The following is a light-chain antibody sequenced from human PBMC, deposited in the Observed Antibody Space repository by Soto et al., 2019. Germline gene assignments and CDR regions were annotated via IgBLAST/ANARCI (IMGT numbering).Light chain of an antibody. CDR3: QQYGS. CDR1: QSVSSSY. V-gene: IGKV3-20*01. Sequence: VGTQSTGHLSWSXXERATLSCRASQSVSSSYLAWYQQKPGQAPRLLIYGASSRATGIPDRFSGSGSGTDFTLTISRLEPEDFAVYSCQQYGSFGQGTRLEIK. CDR2: GAS. J-gene: IGKJ5*01.